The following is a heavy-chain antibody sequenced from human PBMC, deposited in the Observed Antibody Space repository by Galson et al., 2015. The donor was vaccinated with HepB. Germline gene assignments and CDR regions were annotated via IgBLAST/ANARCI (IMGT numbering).Heavy chain of an antibody. J-gene: IGHJ5*02. D-gene: IGHD4-17*01. CDR1: GYTFTSYA. Sequence: SVKVSCKASGYTFTSYAMNWVRQAPRQGLEWMGWINTNTGNPTYAQGFTGRFVFSLDTSVSTAYLQISSLKAEDTAVYYCASRNDYGDQRHLAGGWFDPWGQGTLVTVSS. CDR3: ASRNDYGDQRHLAGGWFDP. V-gene: IGHV7-4-1*02. CDR2: INTNTGNP.